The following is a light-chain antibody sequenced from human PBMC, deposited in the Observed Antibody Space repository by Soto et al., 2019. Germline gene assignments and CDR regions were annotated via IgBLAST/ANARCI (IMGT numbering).Light chain of an antibody. CDR3: QQYGSSPLT. J-gene: IGKJ4*01. V-gene: IGKV3-20*01. CDR2: GAS. CDR1: QSVSSSY. Sequence: EIVLTQSPGTLSLSPGERATLSCRADQSVSSSYLAWYQQKPGQAPRLLIYGASNRATGTPDRFSGSGSETDFTLTISRLEPEDFAGYYCQQYGSSPLTFGGGTKVESK.